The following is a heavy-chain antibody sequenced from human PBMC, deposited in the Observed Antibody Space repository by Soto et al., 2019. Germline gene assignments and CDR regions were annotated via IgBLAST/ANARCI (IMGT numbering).Heavy chain of an antibody. D-gene: IGHD2-15*01. CDR1: GGSISSSTYY. CDR2: MSYSFST. V-gene: IGHV4-39*01. Sequence: QLQLQESGPGLVKPSETLSLTCTVSGGSISSSTYYWGWIRQSPGRGLECIGSMSYSFSTYYNPSLTTRVTISIDMSKNQFSLGLTYVTAADTDVYYCARHRPSCSGGSCYRYYFDCWGQGTLVTVSS. J-gene: IGHJ4*02. CDR3: ARHRPSCSGGSCYRYYFDC.